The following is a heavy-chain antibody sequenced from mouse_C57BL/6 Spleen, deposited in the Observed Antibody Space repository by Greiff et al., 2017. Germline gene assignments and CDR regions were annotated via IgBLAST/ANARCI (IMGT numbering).Heavy chain of an antibody. Sequence: EVKLQESGGGLVKPGGSLKLSCAASGFTFSDYGMHWVRQAPEKGLEWVAYISSGSSTIYYADTVKGRFTISRDNAKNTLFLQMTSLRSEDTAMYYCARLTGYYFDYWSQCTTLTVSS. CDR3: ARLTGYYFDY. V-gene: IGHV5-17*01. CDR1: GFTFSDYG. CDR2: ISSGSSTI. J-gene: IGHJ2*01.